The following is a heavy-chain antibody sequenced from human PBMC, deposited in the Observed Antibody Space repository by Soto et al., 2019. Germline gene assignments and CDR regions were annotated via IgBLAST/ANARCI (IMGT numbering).Heavy chain of an antibody. D-gene: IGHD3-16*01. CDR3: PRDVGSLDY. CDR2: INADNRNT. J-gene: IGHJ4*02. V-gene: IGHV1-18*01. CDR1: GYTFTDFG. Sequence: ASVKVSCKASGYTFTDFGISWVRQAPGQGLEWMGWINADNRNTNYAQKFQGRVTITRDTSTSTAYMELSSLRSEDTAVYYCPRDVGSLDYWGQGTLVTVSS.